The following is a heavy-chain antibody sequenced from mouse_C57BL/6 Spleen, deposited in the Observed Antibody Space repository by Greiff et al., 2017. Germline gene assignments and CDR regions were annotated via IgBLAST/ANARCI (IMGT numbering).Heavy chain of an antibody. CDR3: ARWDYDFLAMDY. Sequence: DVKLVESGGGLVKPGGSLKLSCAASGFTFSDYGMHWVRQAPEKGLEWVAYISSGSSTIYYADTVKGRFTISRDNAKNTLFLQMTSLRSEDTAMYYCARWDYDFLAMDYWGQGTSVTVSS. CDR2: ISSGSSTI. J-gene: IGHJ4*01. D-gene: IGHD2-4*01. V-gene: IGHV5-17*01. CDR1: GFTFSDYG.